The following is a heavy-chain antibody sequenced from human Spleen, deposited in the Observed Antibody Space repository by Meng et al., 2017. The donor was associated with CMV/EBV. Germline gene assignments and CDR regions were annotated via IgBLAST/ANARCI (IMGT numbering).Heavy chain of an antibody. V-gene: IGHV4-31*03. D-gene: IGHD6-6*01. CDR3: ARDYSSSSKGMDV. CDR1: GGSISSGGYY. J-gene: IGHJ6*02. CDR2: IYYSGST. Sequence: SETLSLTCTVSGGSISSGGYYWSWIRQHPGKGLEWIGYIYYSGSTYYNPSLKSRVTISVDTSKNQFSLKLSSVTAADTAVYYCARDYSSSSKGMDVWGQGTTVTVSS.